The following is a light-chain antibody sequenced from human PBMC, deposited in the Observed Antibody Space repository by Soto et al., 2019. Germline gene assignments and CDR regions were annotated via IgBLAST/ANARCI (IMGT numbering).Light chain of an antibody. Sequence: EIVLTQSPGTLSLSPGQRATLSCRASQSIASSYLAWYQQKPGQPPRLLIYGASSRATGIPDRFSGSGSGTDFTLTISRLEPEDFAVFYCQQYGSSITLGQGTRLEIK. CDR2: GAS. CDR3: QQYGSSIT. CDR1: QSIASSY. V-gene: IGKV3-20*01. J-gene: IGKJ5*01.